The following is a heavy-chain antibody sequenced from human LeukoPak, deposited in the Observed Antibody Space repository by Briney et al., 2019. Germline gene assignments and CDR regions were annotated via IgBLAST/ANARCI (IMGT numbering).Heavy chain of an antibody. CDR3: AREPWSYYGSGSINWSDP. Sequence: SVKVSCKASGYTFTSYGISWVRQAPGQGLEWMGRIIPIFGTANYAQKFQGRVTITTDESTSTAYMELSSLRSEDTAVYYCAREPWSYYGSGSINWSDPWDQGNLVTVSS. CDR1: GYTFTSYG. V-gene: IGHV1-69*05. CDR2: IIPIFGTA. J-gene: IGHJ5*02. D-gene: IGHD3-10*01.